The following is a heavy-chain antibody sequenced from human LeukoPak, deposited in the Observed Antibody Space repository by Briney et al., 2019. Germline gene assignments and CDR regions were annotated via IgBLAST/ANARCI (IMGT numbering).Heavy chain of an antibody. CDR1: GYSFTSYW. Sequence: GESLKISCKGSGYSFTSYWIGWVRQMPGKGLEWMGIIYPGDSDTRYSPSFQGQVTISADKSISTAYVQWSSLKASDTAMYYCARHRRITMVRGSPNNIDYWGQGTLVTVSS. CDR3: ARHRRITMVRGSPNNIDY. V-gene: IGHV5-51*01. CDR2: IYPGDSDT. D-gene: IGHD3-10*01. J-gene: IGHJ4*02.